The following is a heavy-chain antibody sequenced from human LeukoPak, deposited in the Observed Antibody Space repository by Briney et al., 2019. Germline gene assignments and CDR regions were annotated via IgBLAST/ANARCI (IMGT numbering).Heavy chain of an antibody. D-gene: IGHD2-2*01. J-gene: IGHJ5*02. Sequence: GRSLRLSCAASGFTFSSYAMHWVRQAPGKGLEWVAVIWYDGSNKYYADSVKGRFTISRDNSKNTLYLQMNSLRAEDTAVYYCAREGTRIVVVPAAIGWFDPWGQGTLVTVSS. CDR1: GFTFSSYA. CDR3: AREGTRIVVVPAAIGWFDP. CDR2: IWYDGSNK. V-gene: IGHV3-33*08.